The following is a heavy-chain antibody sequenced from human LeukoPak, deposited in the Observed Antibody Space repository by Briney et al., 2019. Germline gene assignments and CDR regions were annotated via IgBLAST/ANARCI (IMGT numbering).Heavy chain of an antibody. D-gene: IGHD2-21*02. CDR3: VKDTWAVVTAIVDY. CDR1: GFTFSASW. V-gene: IGHV3-7*01. J-gene: IGHJ4*02. Sequence: GGSLRLSCVASGFTFSASWMSWVRQAPGKGLEWVANIKDDASQIGYIDSVKGRFTISRDNARNSVYLQMDSLRVEDTAVYYCVKDTWAVVTAIVDYWGQGTLVTVSS. CDR2: IKDDASQI.